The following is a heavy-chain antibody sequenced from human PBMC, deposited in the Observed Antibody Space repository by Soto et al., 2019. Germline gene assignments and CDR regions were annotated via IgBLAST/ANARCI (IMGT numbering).Heavy chain of an antibody. V-gene: IGHV4-31*03. CDR2: IYYSGST. Sequence: ASETLSLTCTVSGGSISSGGYYWSWIRQHPGKGLEWIGYIYYSGSTYYNPSLKSRVTISVDTSKNQFSLKLSSVTAADTAVYYCARAQDSSGYYPAIYYGMDVWGQGTTVTVSS. J-gene: IGHJ6*02. CDR3: ARAQDSSGYYPAIYYGMDV. CDR1: GGSISSGGYY. D-gene: IGHD3-22*01.